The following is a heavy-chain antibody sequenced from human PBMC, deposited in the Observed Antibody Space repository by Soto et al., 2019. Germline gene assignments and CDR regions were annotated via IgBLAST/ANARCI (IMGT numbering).Heavy chain of an antibody. CDR3: ARLYCSSVSCYNDY. J-gene: IGHJ4*02. V-gene: IGHV4-38-2*01. D-gene: IGHD2-2*01. Sequence: PSETLSLTGGVSGFPVSYGYYWGWIRQPPGKGLEWLGSIYQSGKTYYNPSLKSRLTLSMDMSRNEFSLRLRSVTAADTAVYFCARLYCSSVSCYNDYWGPGVLVTFSS. CDR2: IYQSGKT. CDR1: GFPVSYGYY.